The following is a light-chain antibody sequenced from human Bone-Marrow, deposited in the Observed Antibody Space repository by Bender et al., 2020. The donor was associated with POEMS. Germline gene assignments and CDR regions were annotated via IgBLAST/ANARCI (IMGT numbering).Light chain of an antibody. CDR2: EVT. CDR3: QSWGSNTAV. Sequence: QSALTQPASVSGSPGQSISISCTGTSTDVGNYNLVSWYQQHPGKAPKLMIYEVTKRPSGVSSRFSGSKSGNTASLTISGTQTMDEADYYCQSWGSNTAVFGGGTKLTVL. J-gene: IGLJ2*01. CDR1: STDVGNYNL. V-gene: IGLV2-14*02.